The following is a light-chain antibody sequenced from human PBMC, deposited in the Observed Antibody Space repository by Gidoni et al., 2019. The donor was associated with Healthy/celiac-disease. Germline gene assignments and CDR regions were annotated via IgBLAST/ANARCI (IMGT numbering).Light chain of an antibody. CDR1: QSISSY. V-gene: IGKV1-39*01. J-gene: IGKJ1*01. Sequence: DIQMTQSPSSLSASVGDRVTITCRASQSISSYLNWYQQKPGKAPKLLIYAASSLQSGVPSRFCGSGSGTDFTLTISSLQPEDFATYYCQQSYSTPWTFGQXTKVEIK. CDR3: QQSYSTPWT. CDR2: AAS.